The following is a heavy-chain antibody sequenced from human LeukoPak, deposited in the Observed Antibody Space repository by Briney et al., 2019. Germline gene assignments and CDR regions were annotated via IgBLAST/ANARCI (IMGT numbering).Heavy chain of an antibody. CDR2: ISNDGSNK. J-gene: IGHJ4*02. CDR3: AKSLMIVVLNSFDY. Sequence: GGSLRLSCAASGFTFRSYGMHWVRQAPGKGLEWVAVISNDGSNKYYADSVEGRFTISRDNSKNTLYLQMNSLRAEDTAVYSCAKSLMIVVLNSFDYWGQGTLVTVSS. D-gene: IGHD3-22*01. CDR1: GFTFRSYG. V-gene: IGHV3-30*18.